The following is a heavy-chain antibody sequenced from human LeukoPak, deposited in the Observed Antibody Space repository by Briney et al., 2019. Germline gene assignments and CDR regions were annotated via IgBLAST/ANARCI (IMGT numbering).Heavy chain of an antibody. J-gene: IGHJ5*02. CDR2: INPNSGGT. CDR3: ARDLRIFGVSQGNWFDP. D-gene: IGHD3-3*01. Sequence: ASVKVSCKASGYTFTCYYMHGVRQAPGQGLEWTGSINPNSGGTNYAQKFQGRVTMTRDTSISTAYMELSRLRSDDTAVYYCARDLRIFGVSQGNWFDPWGQGTLVTVSS. CDR1: GYTFTCYY. V-gene: IGHV1-2*02.